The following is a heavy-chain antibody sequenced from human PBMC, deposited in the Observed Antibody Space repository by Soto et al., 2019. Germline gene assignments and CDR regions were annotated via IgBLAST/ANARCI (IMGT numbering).Heavy chain of an antibody. CDR1: GFTFSTFG. J-gene: IGHJ4*02. CDR3: ARDGYQRLDY. CDR2: ITSTGDST. V-gene: IGHV3-48*02. Sequence: EVQLVESGGGLVQPGGSLRLSCAASGFTFSTFGMNWVRLAPGKGLQWVSFITSTGDSTYYADSVKGRFTISRDAAKISVYLQLRSLRDEDTAVYYCARDGYQRLDYWGQGTPVTVSS. D-gene: IGHD5-12*01.